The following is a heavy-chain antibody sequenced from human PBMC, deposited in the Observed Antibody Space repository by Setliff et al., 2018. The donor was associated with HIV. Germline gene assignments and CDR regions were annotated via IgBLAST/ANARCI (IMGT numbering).Heavy chain of an antibody. V-gene: IGHV4-34*01. CDR1: GGSFSGYY. CDR2: VTHSGRT. Sequence: SETLSLTCAVYGGSFSGYYWSWIRQPPGKGLEWIGEVTHSGRTNYNPSLESRVTTSVDTSKKQFSLRLTSVTAADTAVYYCARGVRDNSGWSSYYFDYWRQGTLVTVSS. D-gene: IGHD6-19*01. CDR3: ARGVRDNSGWSSYYFDY. J-gene: IGHJ4*02.